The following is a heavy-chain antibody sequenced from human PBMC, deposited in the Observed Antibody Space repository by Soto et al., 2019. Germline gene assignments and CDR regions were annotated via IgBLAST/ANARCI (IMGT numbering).Heavy chain of an antibody. Sequence: PGGSLRLSCAASGFTFDDYTMHWVRQTPGKGLEWFSSISWSGNNVDYRDSVKGRFTISRDNAKNSLYLHMNSLRVEDTALYYCVKGLNIDYNSAWFYFDYWGQGTVVTVSS. CDR2: ISWSGNNV. J-gene: IGHJ4*02. CDR1: GFTFDDYT. V-gene: IGHV3-9*01. D-gene: IGHD6-19*01. CDR3: VKGLNIDYNSAWFYFDY.